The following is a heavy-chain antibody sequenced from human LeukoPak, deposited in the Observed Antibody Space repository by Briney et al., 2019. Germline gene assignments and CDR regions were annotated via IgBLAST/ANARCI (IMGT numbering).Heavy chain of an antibody. D-gene: IGHD3-16*01. V-gene: IGHV4-39*01. CDR3: ARGRLDFDY. J-gene: IGHJ4*02. CDR1: GGSISSSSYY. CDR2: IYYSGST. Sequence: PSETLSLTCTVSGGSISSSSYYWGWIRQPPGKGLEWIGSIYYSGSTYYNPSLKSRVTISVDTSKNQFSLKLSSVTAADTAVYYCARGRLDFDYWGQGTLVTVSS.